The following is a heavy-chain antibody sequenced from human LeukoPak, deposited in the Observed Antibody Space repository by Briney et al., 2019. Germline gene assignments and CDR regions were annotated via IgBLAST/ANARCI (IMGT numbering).Heavy chain of an antibody. CDR1: GFTFNAYY. V-gene: IGHV1-2*02. D-gene: IGHD2-15*01. CDR3: ARDWPGISLHFDL. J-gene: IGHJ2*01. CDR2: INPNTGDT. Sequence: ASVKVSCKASGFTFNAYYIHWVRQAPGQGLEWMGWINPNTGDTNLAQKFQARVAMTRDTSLSTAYMDLSRLTSDDTAVYHCARDWPGISLHFDLWGRGTLITVSS.